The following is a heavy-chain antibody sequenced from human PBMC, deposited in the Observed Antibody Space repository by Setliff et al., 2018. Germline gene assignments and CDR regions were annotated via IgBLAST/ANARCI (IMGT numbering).Heavy chain of an antibody. Sequence: VASVKVSCKASGYTFTSYAMHWVRQAPGQRLEWMGWINAGNGNTKYSQKFQGRVTITRDTSASTAYMELSSLRSEDTAVYYCARELYDSSGYYNYFDYWGQGTLVTVSS. CDR1: GYTFTSYA. CDR2: INAGNGNT. D-gene: IGHD3-22*01. CDR3: ARELYDSSGYYNYFDY. J-gene: IGHJ4*02. V-gene: IGHV1-3*01.